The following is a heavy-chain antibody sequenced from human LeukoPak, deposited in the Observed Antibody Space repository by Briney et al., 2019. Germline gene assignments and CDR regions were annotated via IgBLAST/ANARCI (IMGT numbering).Heavy chain of an antibody. CDR3: ARDRSSCGWYEVAFDI. CDR2: INPNSGGT. V-gene: IGHV1-2*02. J-gene: IGHJ3*02. CDR1: GYTFTGYY. Sequence: ASVKVSCKASGYTFTGYYMHWVRQAPGQGLEWMGWINPNSGGTNYAQKFQGRVTMTRDTSISTAYMELSRLRSDDTAVYYCARDRSSCGWYEVAFDIWGQGTMVTVSS. D-gene: IGHD6-19*01.